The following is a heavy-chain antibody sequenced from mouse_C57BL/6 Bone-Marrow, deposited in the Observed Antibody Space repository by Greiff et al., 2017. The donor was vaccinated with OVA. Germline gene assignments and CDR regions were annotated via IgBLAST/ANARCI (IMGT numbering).Heavy chain of an antibody. J-gene: IGHJ3*01. Sequence: EVQGVESGGDLVKPGGSLKLSCVASGFTFSSYGMSWVRQTPDKRLEWVATISSGGSYTYYPDSVKGRFTISRDNAKNTLYLQMSSLKSEDTAMYYCARHDYPFAYWGQGTLVTVSA. CDR1: GFTFSSYG. D-gene: IGHD2-13*01. V-gene: IGHV5-6*01. CDR2: ISSGGSYT. CDR3: ARHDYPFAY.